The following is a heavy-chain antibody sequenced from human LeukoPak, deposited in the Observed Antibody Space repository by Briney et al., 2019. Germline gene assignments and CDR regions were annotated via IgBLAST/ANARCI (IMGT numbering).Heavy chain of an antibody. J-gene: IGHJ5*02. CDR1: GGSISSYY. CDR3: ARGGYYGSSYSWFDP. V-gene: IGHV4-4*07. CDR2: IYTSGST. D-gene: IGHD3-22*01. Sequence: SETLSLTCTVSGGSISSYYWSWIRQPAGKGLEWIGRIYTSGSTNYNPSLKSRVTMSVDTSKNQFSLKLSSVTAADTAVYYCARGGYYGSSYSWFDPWGQGTLVTVSS.